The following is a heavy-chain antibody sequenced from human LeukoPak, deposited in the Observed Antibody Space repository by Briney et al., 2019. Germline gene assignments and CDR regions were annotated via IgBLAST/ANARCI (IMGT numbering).Heavy chain of an antibody. Sequence: SGTLSLTCTVSGDSISSFYWSWIRQPAGKGLEWIGRIYSSGSTNYNPSLESRVTMSVDTSKNQFSLRLSSVTAADTAVYYCARHVSVAVTNFFDYWGQGTLVTVSS. CDR2: IYSSGST. CDR1: GDSISSFY. J-gene: IGHJ4*02. D-gene: IGHD6-19*01. V-gene: IGHV4-4*07. CDR3: ARHVSVAVTNFFDY.